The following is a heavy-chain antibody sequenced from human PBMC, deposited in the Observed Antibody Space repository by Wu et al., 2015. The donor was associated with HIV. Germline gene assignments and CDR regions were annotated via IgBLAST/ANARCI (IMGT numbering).Heavy chain of an antibody. Sequence: QVQLVQSGAEVKKPGASVKISCRSSGYTFINYRIHWVRQAPGQGLEWMGMINPSGGRTSYAQKFRARVSMTGDTSTRTVYMELSSLRSEDTAVYFCARDLRRGSSYSYYYMDVWGKGTTVTGLL. V-gene: IGHV1-46*01. CDR2: INPSGGRT. CDR3: ARDLRRGSSYSYYYMDV. J-gene: IGHJ6*03. CDR1: GYTFINYR.